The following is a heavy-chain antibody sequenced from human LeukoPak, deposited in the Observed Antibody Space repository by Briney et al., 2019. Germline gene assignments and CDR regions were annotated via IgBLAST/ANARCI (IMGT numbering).Heavy chain of an antibody. J-gene: IGHJ4*02. CDR2: IYYSGST. V-gene: IGHV4-59*01. CDR3: ARWNGYNLMGNDY. CDR1: GGSISGYY. D-gene: IGHD5-24*01. Sequence: SETLSLTCTVSGGSISGYYWSWIRQPPGKGLEWIGYIYYSGSTNYNPSLKSRVTISVDTSKNQFSLKLSSVTAADTAVYYCARWNGYNLMGNDYWGQGTLVTVSS.